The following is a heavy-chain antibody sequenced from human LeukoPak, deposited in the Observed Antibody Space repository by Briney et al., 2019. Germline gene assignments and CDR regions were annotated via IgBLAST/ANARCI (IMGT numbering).Heavy chain of an antibody. CDR1: GGSISSYY. V-gene: IGHV4-59*01. J-gene: IGHJ4*02. Sequence: NPSETLSLTCTVSGGSISSYYWSWIRQPPGKGREWIAYIYYSGSTNYNPSLKSRVTISVDTSKNQFSLKLSSVTAADTAVYYCARSFYGDFRSFDYWGQGTLVTVSS. CDR3: ARSFYGDFRSFDY. CDR2: IYYSGST. D-gene: IGHD4-17*01.